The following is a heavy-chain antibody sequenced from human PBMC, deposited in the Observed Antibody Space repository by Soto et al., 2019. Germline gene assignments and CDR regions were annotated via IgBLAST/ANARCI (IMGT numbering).Heavy chain of an antibody. Sequence: QVQLVQSGAEVRKPGSSVKVSCKASGGTFNSHAISWVRQAHGQGLEWMGGIIPKFGTANYAKKFQGRVTITADEXXXXXXXXXXXXXXXXXXXXXXXXXXXFYGNPYGMDVWGQGTTVTVSS. CDR1: GGTFNSHA. V-gene: IGHV1-69*12. D-gene: IGHD3-10*01. J-gene: IGHJ6*02. CDR3: XXXXXFYGNPYGMDV. CDR2: IIPKFGTA.